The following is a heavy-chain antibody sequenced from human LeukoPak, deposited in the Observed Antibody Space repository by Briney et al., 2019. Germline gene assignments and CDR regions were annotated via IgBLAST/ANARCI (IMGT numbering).Heavy chain of an antibody. D-gene: IGHD3-10*02. V-gene: IGHV1-18*01. J-gene: IGHJ4*02. CDR2: ISADNGNS. CDR1: GYTFTSYG. CDR3: ARATMSRRIDY. Sequence: ASVKVSCKASGYTFTSYGINWVRQAPGQGLEWMGWISADNGNSNYAQNFQGRVIMTTDTSTSTAYMELRSLRSDDTAVFYWARATMSRRIDYWGQGTLVTVSS.